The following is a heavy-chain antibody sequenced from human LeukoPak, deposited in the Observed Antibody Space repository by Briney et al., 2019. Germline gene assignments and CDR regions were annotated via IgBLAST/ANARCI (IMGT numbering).Heavy chain of an antibody. CDR2: IWYDGSDK. D-gene: IGHD1-26*01. Sequence: GRSLRLSCVASGFTFSSYDMYWVRLAPGKGLECVAVIWYDGSDKSYADSVKGRLTISRDNSKNTLYLQMNSLRAEDTAVYYCARARLRGVGATLDFWGQGTLVTVSS. CDR3: ARARLRGVGATLDF. J-gene: IGHJ4*02. V-gene: IGHV3-33*01. CDR1: GFTFSSYD.